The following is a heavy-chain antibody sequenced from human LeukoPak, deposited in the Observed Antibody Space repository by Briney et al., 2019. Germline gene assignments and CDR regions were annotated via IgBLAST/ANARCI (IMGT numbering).Heavy chain of an antibody. CDR2: INTNSGGT. Sequence: ASVKVSCKASGYTFTGYYMHWMRQAPGQGLEWMGGINTNSGGTNYAQKFQGRVPMTRDTSISTAYMEVSRLRSDDTAVYYCARDNSFADYWGQGTLVTVSS. V-gene: IGHV1-2*02. CDR3: ARDNSFADY. D-gene: IGHD5-18*01. J-gene: IGHJ4*02. CDR1: GYTFTGYY.